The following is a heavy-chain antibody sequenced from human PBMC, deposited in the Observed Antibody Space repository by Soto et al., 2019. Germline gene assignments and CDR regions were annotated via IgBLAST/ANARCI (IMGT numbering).Heavy chain of an antibody. CDR3: AGSAVWSSSSSRVVGYYYGMDV. CDR1: GYSFTSYW. J-gene: IGHJ6*02. D-gene: IGHD6-13*01. V-gene: IGHV5-10-1*01. Sequence: PGESLKISCKGSGYSFTSYWISWVRQMPGKGLEWMGRIDPSDSYTNYSPSFQGHVTISADKSISTAYLQWSSLKASDTAMYYCAGSAVWSSSSSRVVGYYYGMDVWGQGTTVTVSS. CDR2: IDPSDSYT.